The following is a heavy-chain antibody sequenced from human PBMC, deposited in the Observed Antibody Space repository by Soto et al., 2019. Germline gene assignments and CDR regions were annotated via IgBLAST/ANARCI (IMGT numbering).Heavy chain of an antibody. CDR2: ISSNGVGT. CDR1: GFTLSGYA. Sequence: EVQLAESGGGLAQPGGSLRLSCAASGFTLSGYAMDWVRQAPGKGLEYVSGISSNGVGTYYANSVQGRFTISXXXXKXXXXXXXXXLRPEDMAVYYCARRARPDFYYMDVWGKGTTVTVSS. J-gene: IGHJ6*03. V-gene: IGHV3-64*01. D-gene: IGHD6-6*01. CDR3: ARRARPDFYYMDV.